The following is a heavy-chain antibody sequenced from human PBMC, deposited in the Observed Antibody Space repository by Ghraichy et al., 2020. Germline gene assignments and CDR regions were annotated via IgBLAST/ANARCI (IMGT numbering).Heavy chain of an antibody. CDR3: ARLMGVVPAVYYYGMDV. CDR1: GFTFSSYA. D-gene: IGHD2-2*01. J-gene: IGHJ6*02. V-gene: IGHV3-30-3*01. Sequence: SLRLSCAASGFTFSSYAMHWVRQAPGKGLEWVAVISYDGSNKYYADSVKGRFTISRDNSKNTLYLQMNSLRAEDTAVYYCARLMGVVPAVYYYGMDVWGQGTTVTVSS. CDR2: ISYDGSNK.